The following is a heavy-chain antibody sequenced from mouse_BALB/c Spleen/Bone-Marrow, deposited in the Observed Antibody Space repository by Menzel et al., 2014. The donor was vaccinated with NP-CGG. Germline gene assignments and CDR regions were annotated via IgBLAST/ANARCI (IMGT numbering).Heavy chain of an antibody. D-gene: IGHD1-2*01. CDR1: GFVFSTYD. CDR2: ISSGGTYT. J-gene: IGHJ2*01. CDR3: ARHAHYGLYYFDY. V-gene: IGHV5-9*02. Sequence: EVKLVESGGGLVKPGGSLKLSCAASGFVFSTYDMSWVRQTPEKRLEWVATTISSGGTYTYYPDSVKGRFTISRDNARNTLYLQMSSLRSEDTALYYCARHAHYGLYYFDYWGQGTTLTVSS.